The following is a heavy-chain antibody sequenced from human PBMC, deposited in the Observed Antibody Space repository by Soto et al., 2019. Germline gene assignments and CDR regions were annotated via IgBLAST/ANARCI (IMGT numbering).Heavy chain of an antibody. J-gene: IGHJ6*02. CDR2: INHSGST. Sequence: PSETLSLTCAVYGGSSSGYYWSWIRQPPGKGLEWIGEINHSGSTNYNPSLKSRVTISVDTSKNQFSLKRSSVTSTDTPVYYRSRQTRHTPTYYCHGRHVRVHRSTVTDS. CDR1: GGSSSGYY. D-gene: IGHD2-15*01. V-gene: IGHV4-34*01. CDR3: SRQTRHTPTYYCHGRHV.